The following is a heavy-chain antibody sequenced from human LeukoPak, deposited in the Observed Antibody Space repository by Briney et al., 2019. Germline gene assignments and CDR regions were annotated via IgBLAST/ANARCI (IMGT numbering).Heavy chain of an antibody. CDR1: GSSLRELS. V-gene: IGHV1-24*01. J-gene: IGHJ4*02. Sequence: GASAKVSCTVSGSSLRELSLYWVRQAPGKGLEWMGGFDVIDSETFYAQKFQGRVTMTEDSSRDTAYMELRSLTSDDTALYYCAAGRPYSLLDYWGQGTLVTVSS. CDR3: AAGRPYSLLDY. CDR2: FDVIDSET. D-gene: IGHD5-18*01.